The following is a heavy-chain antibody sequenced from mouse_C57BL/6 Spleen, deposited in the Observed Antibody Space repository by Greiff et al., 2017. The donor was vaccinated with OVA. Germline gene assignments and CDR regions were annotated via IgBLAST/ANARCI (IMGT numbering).Heavy chain of an antibody. Sequence: VQLQQSGPELVKPGASVKISCKASGYTFTDYYINWVKQRPGQGLEWIGWIFPGSGSTYYNEKFKGKATLTVDKSSSTAYMLLSSLTSEDSAVYFCARRYYYGSSYPYFDYWGQGTTLTVSS. D-gene: IGHD1-1*01. CDR3: ARRYYYGSSYPYFDY. CDR2: IFPGSGST. CDR1: GYTFTDYY. J-gene: IGHJ2*01. V-gene: IGHV1-75*01.